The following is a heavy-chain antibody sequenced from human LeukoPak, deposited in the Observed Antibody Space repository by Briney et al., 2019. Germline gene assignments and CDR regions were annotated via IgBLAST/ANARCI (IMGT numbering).Heavy chain of an antibody. CDR3: ARLYYYGSGSSDY. CDR2: ISGSGGST. J-gene: IGHJ4*02. Sequence: GGSLRLSCAASGFTFISYAMSWVRQAPGKGLEWVSAISGSGGSTYYADSVKGRFTISRDNAKNSLYLQMNSLRDEDTAVYYCARLYYYGSGSSDYWGQGTLVTVSS. CDR1: GFTFISYA. D-gene: IGHD3-10*01. V-gene: IGHV3-23*01.